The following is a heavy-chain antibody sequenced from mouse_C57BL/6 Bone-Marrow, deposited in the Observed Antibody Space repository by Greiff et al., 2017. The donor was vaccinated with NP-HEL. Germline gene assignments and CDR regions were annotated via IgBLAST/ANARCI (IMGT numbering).Heavy chain of an antibody. D-gene: IGHD2-4*01. Sequence: QVQLKESGAELVKPGASVKMSCKASGYTFTSYWITWVKQRPGKGLEWIGDIYPGSGSTNYNEKFKSKATLTVDTSSSTAYMQISSLTSVDSAVYSCARWGRIYYDYERGISAMDYWGQGTSVTVSS. V-gene: IGHV1-55*01. J-gene: IGHJ4*01. CDR3: ARWGRIYYDYERGISAMDY. CDR1: GYTFTSYW. CDR2: IYPGSGST.